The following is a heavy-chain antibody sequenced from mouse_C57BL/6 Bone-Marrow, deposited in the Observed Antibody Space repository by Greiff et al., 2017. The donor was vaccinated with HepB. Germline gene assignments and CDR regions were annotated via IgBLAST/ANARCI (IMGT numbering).Heavy chain of an antibody. D-gene: IGHD2-4*01. CDR3: ARRGDDYDPFAY. J-gene: IGHJ3*01. CDR2: IDPEDGET. CDR1: GFNIKDYY. V-gene: IGHV14-2*01. Sequence: VQLQQSGAELVKPGASVKLSCTASGFNIKDYYMHWVKQRTEQGLEWIGRIDPEDGETKYAPKFQGKATITADTSSTTAYLQLSSLTSEDTAVYYCARRGDDYDPFAYWGQGTLVTVSA.